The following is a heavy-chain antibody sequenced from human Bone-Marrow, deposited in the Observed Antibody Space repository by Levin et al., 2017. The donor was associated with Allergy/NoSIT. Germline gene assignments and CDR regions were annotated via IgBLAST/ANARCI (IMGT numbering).Heavy chain of an antibody. J-gene: IGHJ6*02. V-gene: IGHV3-21*01. Sequence: GGSLRLSCAASGILFSSYDMNWVRQAPGKGLEWVSSISAGGNYIYYADSVKGRFTISRDNAKNSLFLQMNSLRAEDTAVYYCASWAMYHYDRSAFDYFYYAMDVWAKGPRSPSP. CDR3: ASWAMYHYDRSAFDYFYYAMDV. CDR1: GILFSSYD. D-gene: IGHD3-22*01. CDR2: ISAGGNYI.